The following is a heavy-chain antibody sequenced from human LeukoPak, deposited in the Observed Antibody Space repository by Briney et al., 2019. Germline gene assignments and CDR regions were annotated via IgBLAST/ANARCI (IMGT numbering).Heavy chain of an antibody. CDR1: RGTFSSYA. J-gene: IGHJ1*01. CDR3: ARDSGLTGTTISPFQH. CDR2: IIPIFGTA. Sequence: SVKVSCKASRGTFSSYAISWVRQAPGQGLEWLGGIIPIFGTANYAQKFQGRVTITADESTSTAYMELSSLRSEDTAVYYCARDSGLTGTTISPFQHWGQGTLVTVSS. D-gene: IGHD1-7*01. V-gene: IGHV1-69*13.